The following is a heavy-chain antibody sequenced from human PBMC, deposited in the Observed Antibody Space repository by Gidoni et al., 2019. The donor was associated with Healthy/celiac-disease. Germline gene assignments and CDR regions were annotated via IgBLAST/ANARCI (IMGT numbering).Heavy chain of an antibody. CDR3: ARGRGGNSFTLFDY. CDR2: INHSGST. J-gene: IGHJ4*02. CDR1: GGSFSGYY. V-gene: IGHV4-34*01. D-gene: IGHD2-21*02. Sequence: QVQLQQWGAGLLKPSETLSLTCAVYGGSFSGYYWSWIRQPPGKGLEWIGEINHSGSTNYNPSLKSRVTISVDTSKNQFSLKLSSVTAADTAVYYCARGRGGNSFTLFDYWGQGTLVTVSS.